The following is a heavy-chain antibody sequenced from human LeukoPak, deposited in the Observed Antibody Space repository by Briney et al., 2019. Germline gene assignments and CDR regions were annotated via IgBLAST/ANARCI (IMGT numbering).Heavy chain of an antibody. D-gene: IGHD4-11*01. CDR3: ASSSATVTTNDY. Sequence: SETLSLTCTVSGGSISSYYWSWVRQPPGKGLEWIGNIYYSGSTYYNPSLKSRVTISVDTSKNQFSLKLSSVTAADTAVYYCASSSATVTTNDYWGQGTLVTVSS. CDR2: IYYSGST. CDR1: GGSISSYY. J-gene: IGHJ4*02. V-gene: IGHV4-59*12.